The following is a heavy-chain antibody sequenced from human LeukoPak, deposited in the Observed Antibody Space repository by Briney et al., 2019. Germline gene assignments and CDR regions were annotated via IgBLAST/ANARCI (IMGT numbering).Heavy chain of an antibody. Sequence: ASVKVSCKASGYTFTGYYMHWVRQAPGQGLEWMGWINPNSGGTNYAQKFQGRVTITADESTSTAYMELSSLRSEDTAVYYCARDSPSLVGARSLDPWGQGTLVTVSS. CDR2: INPNSGGT. V-gene: IGHV1-2*02. J-gene: IGHJ5*02. D-gene: IGHD1-26*01. CDR3: ARDSPSLVGARSLDP. CDR1: GYTFTGYY.